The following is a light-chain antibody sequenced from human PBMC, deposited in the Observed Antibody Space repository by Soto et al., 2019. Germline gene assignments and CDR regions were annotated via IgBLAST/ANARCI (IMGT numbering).Light chain of an antibody. CDR1: QTISSW. V-gene: IGKV1-5*03. Sequence: DIQMTQSPSTLSGSVGDRVTITCRASQTISSWLAWYQQKPGKAPKLLIYKASTLKSGVPSRFSGSGSGTDFTLTISSLKPEDFATDYCQQSYSTPNFGQGTQLEIK. CDR3: QQSYSTPN. J-gene: IGKJ5*01. CDR2: KAS.